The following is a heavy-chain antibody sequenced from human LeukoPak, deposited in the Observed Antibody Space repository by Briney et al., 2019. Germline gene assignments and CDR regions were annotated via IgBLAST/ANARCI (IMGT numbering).Heavy chain of an antibody. CDR3: ARDRYYDSSGYFDY. CDR1: GFTFSSYG. D-gene: IGHD3-22*01. Sequence: QPGGSLRLSCAASGFTFSSYGMHWVRQAPGKGLEWVAFIRYDGGTKYYADSVKGRFTISRDNSKNTLYLQMNSLRAEDTAVYYCARDRYYDSSGYFDYWGQGTLVTVSS. CDR2: IRYDGGTK. V-gene: IGHV3-30*02. J-gene: IGHJ4*02.